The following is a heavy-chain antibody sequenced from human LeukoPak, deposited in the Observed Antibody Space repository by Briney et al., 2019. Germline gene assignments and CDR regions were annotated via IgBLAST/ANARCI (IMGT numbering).Heavy chain of an antibody. CDR3: ARSSGWYYWFDP. D-gene: IGHD6-19*01. CDR1: GGSITSDY. CDR2: LYSSGST. V-gene: IGHV4-4*07. Sequence: PSETLSLTCTVSGGSITSDYWSWIRQPAGKGLEWIGHLYSSGSTSYNPSLKSRVTMSVDTSKNQFSLNLSSVTAADTAVYYCARSSGWYYWFDPWGQGTLVTVSS. J-gene: IGHJ5*02.